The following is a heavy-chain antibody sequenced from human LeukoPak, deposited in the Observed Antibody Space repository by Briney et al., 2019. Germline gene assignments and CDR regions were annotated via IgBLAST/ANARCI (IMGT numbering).Heavy chain of an antibody. CDR1: GGSISSYY. CDR3: ARDLTYYYDSSGYSATGYYYYGMDV. V-gene: IGHV4-4*07. Sequence: SETLSLTCTVSGGSISSYYWSWIRQPAGKGLEWIGRIYTSGSTNYNPSLKSRVTVSVDTSRNQFSLKLSSVTAADTAVYYCARDLTYYYDSSGYSATGYYYYGMDVWGQGTTVTVSS. J-gene: IGHJ6*02. D-gene: IGHD3-22*01. CDR2: IYTSGST.